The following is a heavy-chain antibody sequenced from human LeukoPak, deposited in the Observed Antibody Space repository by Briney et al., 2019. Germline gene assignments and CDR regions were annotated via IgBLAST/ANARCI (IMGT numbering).Heavy chain of an antibody. CDR3: ARDPTDSSHYYYLGMDV. D-gene: IGHD3-22*01. V-gene: IGHV1-46*01. CDR2: INPRGGST. J-gene: IGHJ6*02. CDR1: GYIFTSYY. Sequence: GASVKVSCKASGYIFTSYYMHWVRQAPGQGLEWMGIINPRGGSTSYAQKFQGRVTMTRDTSTTTVYMELSSLRSEDTALYYCARDPTDSSHYYYLGMDVWGQGTTVTVSS.